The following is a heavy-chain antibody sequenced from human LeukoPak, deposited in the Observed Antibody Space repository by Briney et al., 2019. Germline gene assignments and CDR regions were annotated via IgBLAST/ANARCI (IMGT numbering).Heavy chain of an antibody. J-gene: IGHJ4*02. CDR1: GGSISSGGYY. V-gene: IGHV4-31*03. CDR2: IYYSGST. CDR3: ARRTRGGMVREVIDIRFDY. Sequence: SETLSLTCTVSGGSISSGGYYWSWIRQHPGKGLEWIGYIYYSGSTYYNPSLKSRVTISVDTSKNQFSLKLSSVTAADTAVYYCARRTRGGMVREVIDIRFDYWGQGTLVTVSS. D-gene: IGHD3-10*01.